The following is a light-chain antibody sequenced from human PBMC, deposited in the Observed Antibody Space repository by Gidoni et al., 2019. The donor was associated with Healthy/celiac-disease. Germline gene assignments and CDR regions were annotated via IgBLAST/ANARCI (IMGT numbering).Light chain of an antibody. CDR3: QQYNNWPLT. J-gene: IGKJ4*01. CDR2: GAS. Sequence: EIVMTQSPATLSVSQGDRATLSCRASQSVSSNLAWYQQKPGQAPRLLIYGASTRATGIPARFSGSGSGTEFTLTISGLQSEDFAVYYCQQYNNWPLTFGGGTKVEIK. V-gene: IGKV3-15*01. CDR1: QSVSSN.